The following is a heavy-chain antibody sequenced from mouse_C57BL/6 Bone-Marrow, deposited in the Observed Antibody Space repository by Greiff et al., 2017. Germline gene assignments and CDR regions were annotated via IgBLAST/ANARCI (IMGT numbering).Heavy chain of an antibody. V-gene: IGHV1-81*01. D-gene: IGHD6-1*01. Sequence: VQLVESGAELARPGASVKLSCKASGYTFTSYGISWVKQRTGQGLEWIGEIYPRSGNTYYNEKFKGKATLTADKSSSTAYMELRILTSEDSAVYFCARGKQPAWFAYWGQGTLVTVSA. J-gene: IGHJ3*01. CDR2: IYPRSGNT. CDR1: GYTFTSYG. CDR3: ARGKQPAWFAY.